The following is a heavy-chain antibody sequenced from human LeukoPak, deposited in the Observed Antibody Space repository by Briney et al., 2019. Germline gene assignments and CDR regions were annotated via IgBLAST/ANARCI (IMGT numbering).Heavy chain of an antibody. Sequence: GGCLRLSCAASGFTVSSNCMTWVRQAPGKGLEWVAVIYSGGSTYYADSVKGRFTISRDNSKNTLYLQMNSLRAEDTAVYYCARSAPLHWGSYRKMFSIDYWGQGTLVTVSS. J-gene: IGHJ4*02. D-gene: IGHD3-16*02. CDR1: GFTVSSNC. CDR2: IYSGGST. CDR3: ARSAPLHWGSYRKMFSIDY. V-gene: IGHV3-53*01.